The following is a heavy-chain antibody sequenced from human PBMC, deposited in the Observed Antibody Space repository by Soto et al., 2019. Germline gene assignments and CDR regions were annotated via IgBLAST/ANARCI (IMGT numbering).Heavy chain of an antibody. J-gene: IGHJ4*02. CDR3: ARYKLELRVEPYYFDY. D-gene: IGHD1-7*01. V-gene: IGHV1-18*01. CDR2: ISAYNGNT. Sequence: ASVKVSCKASGYTFTSYGISWVRQAPGQGLEWMGWISAYNGNTNYAQKLQGRVTMTTDTSTSTAYMELRSLRSEDTAVYYCARYKLELRVEPYYFDYWGQGTLVTVSS. CDR1: GYTFTSYG.